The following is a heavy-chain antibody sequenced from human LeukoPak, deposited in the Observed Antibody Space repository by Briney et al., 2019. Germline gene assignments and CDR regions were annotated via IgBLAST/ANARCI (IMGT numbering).Heavy chain of an antibody. D-gene: IGHD2-21*01. CDR2: IFDSGNT. J-gene: IGHJ6*02. CDR1: GASINGYY. V-gene: IGHV4-59*12. Sequence: SETLSLACTVSGASINGYYCSWIRQPPGKGLEWIGFIFDSGNTGYNPALNGRVSISVDKSKNQFSLNLSSVTAADTAVYYCARGDNEGDDVGGYSSYGMDVWGQGTTVIVSS. CDR3: ARGDNEGDDVGGYSSYGMDV.